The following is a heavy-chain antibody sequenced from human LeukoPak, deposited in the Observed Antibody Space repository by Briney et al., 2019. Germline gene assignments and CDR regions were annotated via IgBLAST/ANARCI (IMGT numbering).Heavy chain of an antibody. CDR2: ISYDGSNK. CDR1: GFTFSSYA. J-gene: IGHJ6*02. D-gene: IGHD6-19*01. CDR3: AKDMSRGRAGTGYYYYYYGMDV. Sequence: PGGSLRLSCAASGFTFSSYAMHWVRQAPGKGLEWVAVISYDGSNKYYADSVKGRFTISRDNSKNTLYLQMNSLRAEDTALYYCAKDMSRGRAGTGYYYYYYGMDVWGQGTTVTVSS. V-gene: IGHV3-30-3*02.